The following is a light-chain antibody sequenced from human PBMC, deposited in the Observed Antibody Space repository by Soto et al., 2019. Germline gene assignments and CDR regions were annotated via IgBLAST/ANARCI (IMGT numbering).Light chain of an antibody. CDR1: SSDVGGYNY. V-gene: IGLV2-14*01. Sequence: QSLLTQPASVFGSPGQSITSSCTGTSSDVGGYNYVSWYQQHPGKAPKLMIYDVSNRPSGVSNRFSGSKSGNTASLTFSGLQAEDEADYYCSSYTSSSTLLFGTGTKVTVL. CDR2: DVS. J-gene: IGLJ1*01. CDR3: SSYTSSSTLL.